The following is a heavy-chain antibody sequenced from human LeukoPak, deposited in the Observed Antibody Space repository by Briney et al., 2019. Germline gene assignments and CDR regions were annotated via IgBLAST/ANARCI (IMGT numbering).Heavy chain of an antibody. J-gene: IGHJ6*02. CDR2: IYPGDSDT. Sequence: GESLKISCKGSGYSFTSYWISWVRQMPGKGLEWMGIIYPGDSDTRYSPSFQGQVTISADKSISTAYLQRSSLKASDTAMYYCARIAHEIVEMATIRAYYYCGMDVWGQGTTVTVSS. D-gene: IGHD5-24*01. V-gene: IGHV5-51*01. CDR3: ARIAHEIVEMATIRAYYYCGMDV. CDR1: GYSFTSYW.